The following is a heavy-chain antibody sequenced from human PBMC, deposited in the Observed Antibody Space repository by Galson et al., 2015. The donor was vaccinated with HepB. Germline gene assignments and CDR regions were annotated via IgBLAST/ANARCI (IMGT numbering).Heavy chain of an antibody. CDR1: GFTFSSYH. V-gene: IGHV3-30*04. CDR3: APRVAAGHGDY. D-gene: IGHD1-26*01. Sequence: SLRLSCAASGFTFSSYHMHWVRQAPGKGLEWVAFISSDGRFTYYADSVKGRFTISRDNSKSTLYLQIDSLRDDDTAVYYCAPRVAAGHGDYWGQGTLVTVSS. J-gene: IGHJ4*02. CDR2: ISSDGRFT.